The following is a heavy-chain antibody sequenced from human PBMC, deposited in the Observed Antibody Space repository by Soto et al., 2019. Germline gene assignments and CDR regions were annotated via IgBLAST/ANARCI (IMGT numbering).Heavy chain of an antibody. CDR3: ASRYYDSSGYPYYYGMDV. CDR2: IIPIFGTA. CDR1: GGTFSSYA. Sequence: GASVKVSCKASGGTFSSYAISWVRQAPGQGLEWMGGIIPIFGTANYAQKFQGRVTITADESTSTAYMELSSLRSEDTAMYYCASRYYDSSGYPYYYGMDVGGQGTTVTVSS. D-gene: IGHD3-22*01. J-gene: IGHJ6*02. V-gene: IGHV1-69*13.